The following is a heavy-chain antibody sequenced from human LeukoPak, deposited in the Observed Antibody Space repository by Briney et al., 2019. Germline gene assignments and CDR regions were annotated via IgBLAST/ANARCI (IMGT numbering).Heavy chain of an antibody. CDR2: ISAYNGNT. CDR1: GYTFTSYG. V-gene: IGHV1-18*01. Sequence: GSVKVSCKASGYTFTSYGISWVRQAPGQGLEWMGWISAYNGNTNYAQKLQGRVTMTTDTSTSTAYMELRSLRSDDTAVYYCARGPGIAASSAEVYFDYWGQGTLVTVSS. CDR3: ARGPGIAASSAEVYFDY. D-gene: IGHD6-13*01. J-gene: IGHJ4*02.